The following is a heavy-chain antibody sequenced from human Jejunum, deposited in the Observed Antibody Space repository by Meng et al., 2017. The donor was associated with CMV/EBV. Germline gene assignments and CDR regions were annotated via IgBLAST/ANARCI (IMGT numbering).Heavy chain of an antibody. D-gene: IGHD3-22*01. CDR2: ISDRSSSI. CDR3: ARSTLEIFDSSGHSH. V-gene: IGHV3-11*01. Sequence: SGFTFSDYYMDWISQATGKGLECLAYISDRSSSIFYTDSVKGRFTISRDNAKSSLYLEMNNVKVEDTAVYYCARSTLEIFDSSGHSHWGQGTLVTVSS. CDR1: GFTFSDYY. J-gene: IGHJ1*01.